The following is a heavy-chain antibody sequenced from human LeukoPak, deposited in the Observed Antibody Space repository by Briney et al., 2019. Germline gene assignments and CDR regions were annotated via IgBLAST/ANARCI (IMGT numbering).Heavy chain of an antibody. CDR3: ARHLGYCSSTSCYYYFDY. CDR2: IIPIFGTA. CDR1: GGTFSSYA. D-gene: IGHD2-2*01. V-gene: IGHV1-69*13. J-gene: IGHJ4*02. Sequence: SVKVSCKASGGTFSSYAISWVRQAPGQGLEWMGGIIPIFGTANYAQKFQGRVTITADESTSTAYMELSSLRSEDTAVYYCARHLGYCSSTSCYYYFDYWGQGTLVTVSS.